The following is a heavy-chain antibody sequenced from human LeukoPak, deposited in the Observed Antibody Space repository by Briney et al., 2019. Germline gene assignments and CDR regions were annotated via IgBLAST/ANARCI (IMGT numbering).Heavy chain of an antibody. CDR1: GFTFSSYA. Sequence: PGGSLRLPCAASGFTFSSYAMSWVRQAPGKGLEWVSAISGSGGSTYYADPVKGRFTISRDNSKNTLYLQMNSLRAEDTAVYYCAKVPVGILYFHEYFQHWGQGTLVTVSS. CDR3: AKVPVGILYFHEYFQH. V-gene: IGHV3-23*01. CDR2: ISGSGGST. J-gene: IGHJ1*01. D-gene: IGHD2-15*01.